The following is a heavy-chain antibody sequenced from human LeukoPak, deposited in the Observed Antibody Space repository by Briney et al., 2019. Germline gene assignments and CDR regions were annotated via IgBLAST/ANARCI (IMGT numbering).Heavy chain of an antibody. Sequence: GGSLRLSCAASGFTFNTFDMHWVRQAPGKGLEWVAVIWYDGGNKYYADSVKGRFTISRDNSKNTLYLQMNSLRAEDTAVYYCARQSSATIVSAFAFWGQGTMVTVSS. CDR1: GFTFNTFD. V-gene: IGHV3-33*01. CDR2: IWYDGGNK. D-gene: IGHD2-15*01. J-gene: IGHJ3*01. CDR3: ARQSSATIVSAFAF.